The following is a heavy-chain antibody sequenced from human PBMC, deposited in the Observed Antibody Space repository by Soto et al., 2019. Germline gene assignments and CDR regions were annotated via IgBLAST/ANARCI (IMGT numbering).Heavy chain of an antibody. J-gene: IGHJ6*02. CDR3: ARGAYYYDSSGYYQQVFYYYGMDV. D-gene: IGHD3-22*01. Sequence: SVKVSCKASGGTFSSYAISWVRQAPVQGLEWMGGIIPIFGTANYAQKFQGRVTITADKSTSTAYMELSSLRSEDTAVYYCARGAYYYDSSGYYQQVFYYYGMDVWGQGTTVTVSS. V-gene: IGHV1-69*06. CDR2: IIPIFGTA. CDR1: GGTFSSYA.